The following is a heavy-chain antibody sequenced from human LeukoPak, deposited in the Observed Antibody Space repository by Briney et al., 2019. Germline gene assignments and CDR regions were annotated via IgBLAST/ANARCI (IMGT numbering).Heavy chain of an antibody. V-gene: IGHV3-74*01. Sequence: GGSLRLSCAASGFTFSSYWMHWVRQAPGKGLVWVSRLNSDGSSTVYADSVKGRFTISRDNAENKLYLQMNSLRVEDTAVYYCARVALSQGLDAWGQGTLVTVSS. CDR3: ARVALSQGLDA. CDR2: LNSDGSST. J-gene: IGHJ5*02. CDR1: GFTFSSYW. D-gene: IGHD3-10*01.